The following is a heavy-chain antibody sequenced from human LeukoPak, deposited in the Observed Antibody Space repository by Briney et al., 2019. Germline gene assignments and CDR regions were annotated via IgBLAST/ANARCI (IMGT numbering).Heavy chain of an antibody. J-gene: IGHJ5*02. Sequence: SETLSLTCGVSGGSIDSTNYWSWIRQPAGKGLEWIGRIHSGGSTTYNPSLKSRVTMSVDTSKNQFSLKLSSVHAADTAVYYCARDPSSWFDPWGQGTLVIVSS. V-gene: IGHV4-4*07. CDR3: ARDPSSWFDP. CDR2: IHSGGST. CDR1: GGSIDSTNY.